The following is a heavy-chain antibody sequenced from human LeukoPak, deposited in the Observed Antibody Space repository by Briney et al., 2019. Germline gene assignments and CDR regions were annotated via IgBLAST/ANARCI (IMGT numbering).Heavy chain of an antibody. CDR3: AKDARGSSGWYGGGYYMDV. J-gene: IGHJ6*03. Sequence: GGSLRLSCAASGFTFDDYAMHWVRQAPGEGLEWVSGITWNSGTIDYADSVKGRFTISRDNAKNSLYLQMNSLRAEDTALYYCAKDARGSSGWYGGGYYMDVWGKGTTVTVSS. CDR2: ITWNSGTI. CDR1: GFTFDDYA. D-gene: IGHD6-19*01. V-gene: IGHV3-9*01.